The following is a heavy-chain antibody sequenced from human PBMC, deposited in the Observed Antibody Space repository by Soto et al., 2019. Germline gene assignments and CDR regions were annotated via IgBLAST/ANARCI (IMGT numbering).Heavy chain of an antibody. Sequence: GGSLRLSCAASGFTLSGYAMDWVRQAPGKGLEYVSGISSNGVGTYYANSVQGRFTISRDNSKNTVYLQMGSLRPEDMAVYYCARGIYCSGGSCHYYYYYGMDVWGQGTTVTVS. CDR1: GFTLSGYA. J-gene: IGHJ6*02. D-gene: IGHD2-15*01. CDR3: ARGIYCSGGSCHYYYYYGMDV. V-gene: IGHV3-64*01. CDR2: ISSNGVGT.